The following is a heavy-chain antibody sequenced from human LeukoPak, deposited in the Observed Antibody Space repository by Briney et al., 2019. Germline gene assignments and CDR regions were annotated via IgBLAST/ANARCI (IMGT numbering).Heavy chain of an antibody. CDR3: ARGLLRRYYYDSSGQGPFDY. J-gene: IGHJ4*02. CDR1: GFTFSSYS. V-gene: IGHV4-34*01. Sequence: GSLRLSCAASGFTFSSYSMNWVRQAPGKGLEWIGEINHSGSTNYNPSLKSRVTISVDTSKNQFSLKLSSVTAADTAVYYCARGLLRRYYYDSSGQGPFDYWGQGTLVTVSS. D-gene: IGHD3-22*01. CDR2: INHSGST.